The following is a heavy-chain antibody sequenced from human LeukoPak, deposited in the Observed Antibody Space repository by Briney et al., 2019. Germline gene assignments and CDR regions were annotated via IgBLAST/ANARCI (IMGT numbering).Heavy chain of an antibody. V-gene: IGHV1-2*02. Sequence: ASVKVSCKASGYTFTGYYMHWVRQAPGQGLEWMGWINPNSGGTNYAQKFQGRVTMTRDTSISTAYMELSRLRSDDTAVYYCARGSLAYDILTGYPTEYYYYMDVWGKGTTVTVSS. CDR3: ARGSLAYDILTGYPTEYYYYMDV. J-gene: IGHJ6*03. CDR2: INPNSGGT. D-gene: IGHD3-9*01. CDR1: GYTFTGYY.